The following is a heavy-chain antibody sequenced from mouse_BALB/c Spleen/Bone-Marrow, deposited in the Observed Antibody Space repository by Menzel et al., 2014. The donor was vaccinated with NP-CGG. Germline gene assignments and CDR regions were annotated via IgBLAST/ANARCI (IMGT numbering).Heavy chain of an antibody. CDR3: ARHAYYDQTEVSFIY. J-gene: IGHJ3*01. V-gene: IGHV5-9-2*01. D-gene: IGHD2-4*01. CDR2: ISGGGSYT. CDR1: GFTFSNYG. Sequence: EVQLVESGGGLVKFGGSLQLSCAASGFTFSNYGMSWVRQTPEKRLEWVATISGGGSYTFYSDSVKGRFTISRDNAKNNRYLQLSSLRSEDTAVYYCARHAYYDQTEVSFIYWGQGTLVTIAT.